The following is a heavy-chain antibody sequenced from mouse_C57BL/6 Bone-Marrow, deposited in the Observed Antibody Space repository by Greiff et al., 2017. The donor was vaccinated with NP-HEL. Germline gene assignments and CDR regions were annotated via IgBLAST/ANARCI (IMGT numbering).Heavy chain of an antibody. D-gene: IGHD1-3*01. V-gene: IGHV5-4*01. J-gene: IGHJ2*01. CDR3: AREETNPYFDY. CDR1: GFTFSSYA. CDR2: ISDGGSYT. Sequence: DVMLVESGGGLVKPGGSLKLSCAASGFTFSSYAMSWVRQTPEKRLEWVATISDGGSYTYYPDNVKGRFTISRDNANNNLYLQMSHRQSEDTAMDYCAREETNPYFDYWGQGTTLTVSS.